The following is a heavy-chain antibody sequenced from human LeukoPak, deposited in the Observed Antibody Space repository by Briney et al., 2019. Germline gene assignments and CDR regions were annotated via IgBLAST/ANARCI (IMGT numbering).Heavy chain of an antibody. CDR1: GFTVSSNS. CDR3: ARRAGAYAHPYDY. D-gene: IGHD3-16*01. J-gene: IGHJ4*02. V-gene: IGHV3-53*01. Sequence: GGSLRLSCTVSGFTVSSNSMSWVRQAPGKGLEWVSFIYSGTIHYSDSVKGRFTISRDNSKNTLYLQMNSLRAEDTAVYYCARRAGAYAHPYDYWGQGTLVTVSS. CDR2: IYSGTI.